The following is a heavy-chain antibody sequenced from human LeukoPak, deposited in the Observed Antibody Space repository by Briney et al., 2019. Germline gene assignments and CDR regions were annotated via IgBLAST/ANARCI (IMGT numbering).Heavy chain of an antibody. CDR1: GGTFSGHY. V-gene: IGHV4-34*01. Sequence: SETLSLTCAVYGGTFSGHYWSWIRQPPGKGLEWIGEINHSGSTNYNSSLKSRVTILVDTSKNQFSLKLSSVTAADTAVYYCARRDYWKRMDYWGQGTLVTVSS. CDR3: ARRDYWKRMDY. J-gene: IGHJ4*02. D-gene: IGHD1-1*01. CDR2: INHSGST.